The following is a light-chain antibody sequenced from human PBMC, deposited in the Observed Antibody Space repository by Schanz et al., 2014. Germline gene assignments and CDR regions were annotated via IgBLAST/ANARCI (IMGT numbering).Light chain of an antibody. Sequence: QSVLTQPRSVSGSPGQSVTISCTGTSSDVGGYNYVSWYQQHPGKAPKLMIYDVTKRPSGVPDRFSGSKSGNTASLTISGLQAEDDTDYYCCSYAGSYTWVFGGGTKPPS. CDR2: DVT. CDR3: CSYAGSYTWV. J-gene: IGLJ3*02. CDR1: SSDVGGYNY. V-gene: IGLV2-11*01.